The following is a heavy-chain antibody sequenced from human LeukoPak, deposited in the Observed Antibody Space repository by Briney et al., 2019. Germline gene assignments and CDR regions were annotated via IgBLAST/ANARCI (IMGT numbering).Heavy chain of an antibody. CDR1: RITFSNFA. CDR3: ARDKPHFDY. V-gene: IGHV3-30-3*01. J-gene: IGHJ4*02. CDR2: ISYDGSNK. Sequence: PGRSLRLSCAASRITFSNFAMHWVRQAPGKGLEWVAVISYDGSNKYYADSVKGRFTISRDSSKNTLYLQMNSLRAEDTAVYYCARDKPHFDYWGQGTLVTVSS.